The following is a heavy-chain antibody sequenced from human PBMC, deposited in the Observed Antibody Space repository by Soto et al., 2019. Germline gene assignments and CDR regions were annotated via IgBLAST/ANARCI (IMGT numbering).Heavy chain of an antibody. J-gene: IGHJ4*02. CDR2: ISSDGDNT. Sequence: GGSLRLSCAASGFTFDDFALNWVRQTPGKGLEWVSTISSDGDNTHYADSVKGRLTIFRDNSKRMLYPQMNNMKVDDTAVYYCARDPSTGSADYWGQGTLVTVSS. D-gene: IGHD3-9*01. V-gene: IGHV3-23*01. CDR3: ARDPSTGSADY. CDR1: GFTFDDFA.